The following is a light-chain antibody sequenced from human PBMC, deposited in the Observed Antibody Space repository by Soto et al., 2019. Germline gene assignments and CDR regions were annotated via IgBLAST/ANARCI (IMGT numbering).Light chain of an antibody. V-gene: IGLV1-40*01. J-gene: IGLJ1*01. CDR3: QSYDSSLSGLV. CDR1: SSNIGAGYD. CDR2: GNS. Sequence: QAVVTQPPSVSGAPGQRVTISCTGSSSNIGAGYDVHWYQQLPGTAPKLLIYGNSNRPSGVPDRFSGSKSGTSASLAITGLQAEDEADYYCQSYDSSLSGLVFGTGTSSPS.